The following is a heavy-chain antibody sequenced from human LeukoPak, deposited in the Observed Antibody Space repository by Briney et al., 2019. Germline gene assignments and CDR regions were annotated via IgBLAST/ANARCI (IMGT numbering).Heavy chain of an antibody. D-gene: IGHD6-19*01. V-gene: IGHV3-74*01. CDR3: AKAVAEAYFDY. CDR2: ISSDESST. CDR1: GFTFSSYW. Sequence: GGSLRLSCAASGFTFSSYWMHWVRQAPGKGLVWVSRISSDESSTSYADSVKGRFTISRDNAKNSLYLQMNSLRAEDTTLYYCAKAVAEAYFDYWGQGTLVTVSS. J-gene: IGHJ4*02.